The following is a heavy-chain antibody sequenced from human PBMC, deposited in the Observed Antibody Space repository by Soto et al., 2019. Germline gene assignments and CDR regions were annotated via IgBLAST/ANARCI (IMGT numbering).Heavy chain of an antibody. V-gene: IGHV4-30-4*01. D-gene: IGHD3-22*01. CDR3: ARGHTSNYYDSSGYYGNWFDP. J-gene: IGHJ5*02. CDR1: GGSISSGDYY. Sequence: QVQLQESGPGLVKPSQTLSLTCTVSGGSISSGDYYWSWIRQPPGKGLEWIGYIYYSGSTYYNPSLKSRVTISVDTSKNQFSLKLSSVTAADTAVYYCARGHTSNYYDSSGYYGNWFDPWGQGTLVTVSS. CDR2: IYYSGST.